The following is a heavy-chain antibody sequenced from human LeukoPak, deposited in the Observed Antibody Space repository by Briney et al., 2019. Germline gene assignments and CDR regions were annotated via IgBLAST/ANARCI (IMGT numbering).Heavy chain of an antibody. D-gene: IGHD6-13*01. J-gene: IGHJ5*02. CDR1: GYTFTGYY. Sequence: ASVKVSCKSSGYTFTGYYMHWVRQAPGQGLEWMGWINPNSGGTNYAQKFQGRVTMTRDTSISTAYMELSRLRSDDTAVYYCARDLQSYSSSWYLIDPWGQGTLVTVSS. V-gene: IGHV1-2*02. CDR2: INPNSGGT. CDR3: ARDLQSYSSSWYLIDP.